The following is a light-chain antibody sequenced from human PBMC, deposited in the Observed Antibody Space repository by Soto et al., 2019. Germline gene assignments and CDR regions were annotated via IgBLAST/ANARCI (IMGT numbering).Light chain of an antibody. V-gene: IGKV3-11*01. J-gene: IGKJ1*01. CDR1: QSVSSY. CDR3: QQRSNWPPWT. Sequence: EIVFTQAPGTLSVSPGERATLCCRASQSVSSYLAWYQQKPGQATSLIIYDASNRANGIPARFSGSAAGTDFTLTISSLEPEDFAVYYCQQRSNWPPWTFGQGTKVDIK. CDR2: DAS.